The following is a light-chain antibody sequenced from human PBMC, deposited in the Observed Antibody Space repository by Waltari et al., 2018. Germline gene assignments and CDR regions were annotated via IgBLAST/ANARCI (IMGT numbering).Light chain of an antibody. CDR3: QQYGSSPLT. CDR1: QSVSSNY. Sequence: EIELTQSPGTLSLSPGERATLPCRASQSVSSNYLAWYQQKPGQAPRLLIYGASSRATGIPDRFSGSGSGTDFTLTISRLEPEDFAVYYCQQYGSSPLTFGQGTKLEIK. CDR2: GAS. V-gene: IGKV3-20*01. J-gene: IGKJ2*01.